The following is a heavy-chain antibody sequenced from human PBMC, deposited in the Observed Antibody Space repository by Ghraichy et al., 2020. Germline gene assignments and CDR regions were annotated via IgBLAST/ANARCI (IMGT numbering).Heavy chain of an antibody. J-gene: IGHJ3*02. CDR1: GGSISSYY. D-gene: IGHD3-22*01. CDR3: ARDRSDSSGYSLVTDAFDI. V-gene: IGHV4-4*07. CDR2: IYTSGRT. Sequence: SETLSLTCTVSGGSISSYYWSWIRQPAGTGLEWIGRIYTSGRTNYNPSLKSRVTMSVDTSKNQFSLKLSSVTAADTAGYYCARDRSDSSGYSLVTDAFDIWGQGTMVTVSS.